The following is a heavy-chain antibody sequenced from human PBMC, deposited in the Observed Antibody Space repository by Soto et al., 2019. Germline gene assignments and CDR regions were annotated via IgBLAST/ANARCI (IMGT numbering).Heavy chain of an antibody. D-gene: IGHD3-22*01. V-gene: IGHV3-33*06. Sequence: GGSLRLSCAASGFIFSSFGMHWVRQAPGKGLEWVAHIWYDGSNTYYADSVKGRFTISRDNSRNTVYLQMNSLRAEDTAVYYCANLYYYDSRGLGPYYFDYWGQGTLVTVSS. CDR3: ANLYYYDSRGLGPYYFDY. CDR1: GFIFSSFG. J-gene: IGHJ4*02. CDR2: IWYDGSNT.